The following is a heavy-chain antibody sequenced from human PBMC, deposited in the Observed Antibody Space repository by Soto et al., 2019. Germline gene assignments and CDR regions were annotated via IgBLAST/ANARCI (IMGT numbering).Heavy chain of an antibody. CDR1: GFTFSSYA. Sequence: EVQLLESGGGLVQPGGSLRLSCAASGFTFSSYAMSWVRQAPGKGLEWVSAISGSGGSTYYADSVKGRFTISRDNSKNPLYLQLNSLRAEDTAVYYCAKDALIVGATTYYYYYDGMDVWGQGTTVTVSS. J-gene: IGHJ6*02. CDR3: AKDALIVGATTYYYYYDGMDV. CDR2: ISGSGGST. D-gene: IGHD1-26*01. V-gene: IGHV3-23*01.